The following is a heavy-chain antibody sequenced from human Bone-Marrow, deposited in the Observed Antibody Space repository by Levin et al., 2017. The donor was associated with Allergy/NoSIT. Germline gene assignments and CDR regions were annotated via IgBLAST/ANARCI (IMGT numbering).Heavy chain of an antibody. V-gene: IGHV4-4*02. CDR1: GGSISSSNW. CDR2: IYHSGST. J-gene: IGHJ2*01. D-gene: IGHD3-10*01. Sequence: SETLSLTCAVSGGSISSSNWWSWVRQPPGKGLEWIGEIYHSGSTNYNPSLKSRFTISVDKSKNQFSLKLSSVTAADTAVYYCARDRGWYFDLWGRGTLVTVSS. CDR3: ARDRGWYFDL.